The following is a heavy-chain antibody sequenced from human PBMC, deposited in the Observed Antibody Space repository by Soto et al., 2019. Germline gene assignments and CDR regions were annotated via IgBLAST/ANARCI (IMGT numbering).Heavy chain of an antibody. CDR1: GSITNHH. CDR2: FNPSGLST. D-gene: IGHD6-19*01. CDR3: AKVTHRGPIAVAGPLGS. Sequence: HVHLVQSGAEVKKHGASVNVSCQASGSITNHHMHWVRQAPGQGLEWMGIFNPSGLSTTYAQKFQGRVTITRDTSTSTVYMELSSLTSEDTAVYFCAKVTHRGPIAVAGPLGSWGQGTLVIVSS. J-gene: IGHJ4*02. V-gene: IGHV1-46*01.